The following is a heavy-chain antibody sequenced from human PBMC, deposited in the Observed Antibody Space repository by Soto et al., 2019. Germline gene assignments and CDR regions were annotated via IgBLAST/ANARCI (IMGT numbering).Heavy chain of an antibody. Sequence: GASVKVSCKASGYTFTSYGISWVRQAPGQGREWMGWISAYNGNTNYAQKLQGRVTMTTDTSTSTAYMELRSLRSDDTAVYYCARVLPWTNIVATTMDVWGQGTTVTVSS. CDR1: GYTFTSYG. CDR3: ARVLPWTNIVATTMDV. CDR2: ISAYNGNT. J-gene: IGHJ6*02. D-gene: IGHD5-12*01. V-gene: IGHV1-18*01.